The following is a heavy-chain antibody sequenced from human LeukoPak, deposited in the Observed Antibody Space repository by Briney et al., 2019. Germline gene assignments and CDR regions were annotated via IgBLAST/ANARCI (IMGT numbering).Heavy chain of an antibody. D-gene: IGHD3-3*01. CDR1: GFTFSSYA. J-gene: IGHJ4*02. CDR3: AKTMFWSGYYADY. Sequence: GGSLRLSCAASGFTFSSYAMSWVRQAPGKGLEWVSAISGSGGSTYYADSVKGRFTISRDNSKNTLYLQMNGLRAEDTAVYYCAKTMFWSGYYADYWGQGTLVTVSS. V-gene: IGHV3-23*01. CDR2: ISGSGGST.